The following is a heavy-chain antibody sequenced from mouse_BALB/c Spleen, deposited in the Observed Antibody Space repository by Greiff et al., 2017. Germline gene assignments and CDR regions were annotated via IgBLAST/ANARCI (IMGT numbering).Heavy chain of an antibody. J-gene: IGHJ1*01. CDR1: GFTFSSYA. Sequence: EVKLMESGGGLVKPGGSLKLSCAASGFTFSSYAMSWVRQTPEKRLEWVASISSGGSTYYPDSVKGRFTISRDNARNILYLQMSSLRSEDTAMYYCAREVTTGSYWYFDVWGAGTTVTVSS. CDR3: AREVTTGSYWYFDV. D-gene: IGHD1-1*01. CDR2: ISSGGST. V-gene: IGHV5-6-5*01.